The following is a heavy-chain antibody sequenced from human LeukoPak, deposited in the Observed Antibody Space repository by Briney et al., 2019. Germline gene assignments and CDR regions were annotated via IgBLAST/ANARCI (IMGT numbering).Heavy chain of an antibody. CDR1: GYSISSGYN. D-gene: IGHD1-26*01. CDR2: IYHSGTT. V-gene: IGHV4-38-2*02. Sequence: SETLSHTCSVSGYSISSGYNWGWIRQPPGKGLEWIGYIYHSGTTYYNPSLRSRVTISVDTSKNQFSLNLSSVTAADTAVYYCARDLGNWFDPWGQGTLVTVSS. J-gene: IGHJ5*02. CDR3: ARDLGNWFDP.